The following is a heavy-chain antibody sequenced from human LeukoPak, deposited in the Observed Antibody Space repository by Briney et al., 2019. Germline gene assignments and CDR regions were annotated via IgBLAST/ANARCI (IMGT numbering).Heavy chain of an antibody. CDR2: INPNSGGT. D-gene: IGHD4-17*01. CDR1: GYTFTGYY. CDR3: ARSYGDYGNHYYYMDV. J-gene: IGHJ6*03. V-gene: IGHV1-2*06. Sequence: ASVKVSCKASGYTFTGYYMHWVRQAPGQGLGWMGRINPNSGGTNYAQKFQGRVTTTRDTSISTAYMELSRLRSDDTAVYYCARSYGDYGNHYYYMDVWGKGTTVTVSS.